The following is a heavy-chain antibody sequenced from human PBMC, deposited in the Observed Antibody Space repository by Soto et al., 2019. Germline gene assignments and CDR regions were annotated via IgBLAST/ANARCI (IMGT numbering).Heavy chain of an antibody. CDR1: GGSIDRSNYY. CDR3: ARPFVAVVIKGWGY. D-gene: IGHD3-22*01. J-gene: IGHJ4*02. V-gene: IGHV4-39*01. CDR2: TYYNGNA. Sequence: QLQLQESGPGLVKPSETLSLTCTVSGGSIDRSNYYWDWIRQPPGKGLEWIGTTYYNGNAYYNPSLKSRVSMSVDTSKTQFSLKLISVTAADAAVYYCARPFVAVVIKGWGYWGQGTLVTVSS.